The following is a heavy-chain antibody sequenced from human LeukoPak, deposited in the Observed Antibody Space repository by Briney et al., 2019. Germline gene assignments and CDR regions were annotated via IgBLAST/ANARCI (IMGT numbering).Heavy chain of an antibody. CDR1: GYSVTSYG. D-gene: IGHD1-7*01. V-gene: IGHV5-51*01. CDR3: ATWGISGTTDYFDY. J-gene: IGHJ4*02. CDR2: IYPGDSDT. Sequence: GWSLNIRCMGAGYSVTSYGIGWVRQVPGKCLEWRAIIYPGDSDTRYSPSFQGQVTISVDKCIRTAYLQWSSLKASDTAMYYCATWGISGTTDYFDYWGQGTLVTASS.